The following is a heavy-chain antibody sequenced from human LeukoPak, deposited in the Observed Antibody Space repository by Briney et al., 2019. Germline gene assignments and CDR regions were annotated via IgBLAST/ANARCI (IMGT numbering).Heavy chain of an antibody. V-gene: IGHV1-2*02. D-gene: IGHD6-19*01. Sequence: ASVKVSCKASGYTFTGYYMHWVRQAPGQGPEWMGWINPNSGGTNYAQKFQGRVTITRDTSISTAYMELSRLRSDDTAVYYCVFSSGWYGSVYWGQGTLVTVSS. J-gene: IGHJ4*02. CDR2: INPNSGGT. CDR3: VFSSGWYGSVY. CDR1: GYTFTGYY.